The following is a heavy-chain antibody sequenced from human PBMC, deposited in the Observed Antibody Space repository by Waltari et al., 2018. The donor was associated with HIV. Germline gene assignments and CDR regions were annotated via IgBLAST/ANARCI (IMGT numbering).Heavy chain of an antibody. V-gene: IGHV4-39*01. J-gene: IGHJ5*02. CDR1: GGSISSSSYS. CDR2: IYYSGST. D-gene: IGHD2-2*01. CDR3: ASRIVVVPAAIAPVPFDP. Sequence: QLQLQESGPGLVKPSETLSLTCTVSGGSISSSSYSWGWIRQPPGKGLEWIGSIYYSGSTYYNPSLKSRVTISVDTSKNQFSLKLSSVTAADTAVYYCASRIVVVPAAIAPVPFDPWGQGTLVTVSS.